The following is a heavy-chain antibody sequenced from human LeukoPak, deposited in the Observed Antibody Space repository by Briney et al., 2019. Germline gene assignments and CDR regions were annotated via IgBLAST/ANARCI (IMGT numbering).Heavy chain of an antibody. D-gene: IGHD3-9*01. V-gene: IGHV4-4*09. CDR2: IYTSGGT. J-gene: IGHJ6*02. CDR3: ARVVTITPYYGMDV. CDR1: GDSISSYY. Sequence: PSETLSLTCTVSGDSISSYYWSWIRQPPGKGLEWIGYIYTSGGTNYIPSLKGRVTISVDTSKNQFSLKLSSVTAADTAVYYCARVVTITPYYGMDVWGQGTTVTVSS.